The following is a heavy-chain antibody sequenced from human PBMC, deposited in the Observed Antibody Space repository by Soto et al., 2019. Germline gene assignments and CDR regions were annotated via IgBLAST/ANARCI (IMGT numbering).Heavy chain of an antibody. V-gene: IGHV2-70*01. CDR3: ARTPMVATLVEYSYYYYGMDV. CDR1: GFSLSTSGMC. D-gene: IGHD5-12*01. Sequence: SGPTLVNPTQTLTLTCTFSGFSLSTSGMCVSWIRQPPGKALEWLAPIDWDDDKYYSTSLKTRLTISKDTSKNQVVLTMTNMDPVDTATYYCARTPMVATLVEYSYYYYGMDVWGQGTTVTVSS. J-gene: IGHJ6*02. CDR2: IDWDDDK.